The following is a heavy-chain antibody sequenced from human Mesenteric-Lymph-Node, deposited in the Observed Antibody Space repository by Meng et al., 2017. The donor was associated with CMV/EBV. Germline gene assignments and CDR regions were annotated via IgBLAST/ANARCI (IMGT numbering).Heavy chain of an antibody. D-gene: IGHD3-22*01. CDR2: IFYTGST. CDR1: GGSITSYY. V-gene: IGHV4-59*01. J-gene: IGHJ4*02. Sequence: GSLRLSCTVSGGSITSYYWSWVRQPPGKGLECIGYIFYTGSTNYNPSLKSRVTMSVDTSKNQLSLKLSSVTAADTAVYYCARHNSSYSHFDYWGQGRLVTVSS. CDR3: ARHNSSYSHFDY.